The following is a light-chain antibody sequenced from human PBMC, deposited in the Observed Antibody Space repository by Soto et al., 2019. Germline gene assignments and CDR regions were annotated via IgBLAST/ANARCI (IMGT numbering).Light chain of an antibody. J-gene: IGKJ1*01. CDR1: QSISDR. CDR3: QRYSTVWA. CDR2: DAS. V-gene: IGKV1-5*01. Sequence: DIQMTQSPSTLSASVGDRVTITCRASQSISDRLAGYERKPGKAPKRLIFDASSLESGVPSRFSGSGSGPAFNLTISSLPPDDFATDYCQRYSTVWAFGQRTK.